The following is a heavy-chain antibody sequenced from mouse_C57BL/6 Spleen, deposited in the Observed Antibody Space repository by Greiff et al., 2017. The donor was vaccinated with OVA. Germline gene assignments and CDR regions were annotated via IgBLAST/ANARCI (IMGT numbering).Heavy chain of an antibody. CDR3: ARDQLVNFDY. Sequence: EVKVEESGPGLVKPSQSLSLTCSVTGYSITSGYYWNWIRQFPGNKLEWMGYISYDGSNNYNPSLKNRISITRDTSKNQFFLKLNSVTTEDTATYYCARDQLVNFDYWGQGTTLTVSS. CDR1: GYSITSGYY. CDR2: ISYDGSN. D-gene: IGHD4-1*02. V-gene: IGHV3-6*01. J-gene: IGHJ2*01.